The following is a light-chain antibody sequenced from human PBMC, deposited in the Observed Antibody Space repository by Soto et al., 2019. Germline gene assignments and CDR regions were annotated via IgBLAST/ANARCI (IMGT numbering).Light chain of an antibody. J-gene: IGKJ4*01. V-gene: IGKV3-20*01. CDR1: QTIRSNY. Sequence: EIVLTQSPGTLSLSPGERATLSCRASQTIRSNYLAWCQQKPGQAPRLLIFDASSRATGIPDRFSGSASGTDFTLTITRLDPEDFAVYYCQQYGNSLTFGGGTKVDIK. CDR2: DAS. CDR3: QQYGNSLT.